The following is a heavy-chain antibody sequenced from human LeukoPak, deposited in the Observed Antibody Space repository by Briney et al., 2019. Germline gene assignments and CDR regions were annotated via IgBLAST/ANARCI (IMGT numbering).Heavy chain of an antibody. Sequence: GGSLRLSCAASGFTFSSYSMNWVRQAPGKGLEWVSSISSSSSYIYYADSVKGRFTISRDNAKNSLYLQMNSLRAEDTAVYYCARGVVPAAMGGWFDPRGQGTLVTVSS. J-gene: IGHJ5*02. CDR1: GFTFSSYS. D-gene: IGHD2-2*01. CDR2: ISSSSSYI. V-gene: IGHV3-21*01. CDR3: ARGVVPAAMGGWFDP.